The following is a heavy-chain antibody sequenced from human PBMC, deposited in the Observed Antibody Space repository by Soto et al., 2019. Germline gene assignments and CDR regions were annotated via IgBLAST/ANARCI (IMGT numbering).Heavy chain of an antibody. V-gene: IGHV3-30-3*01. J-gene: IGHJ4*02. CDR1: GFTFSSYA. CDR2: ISYDGSEK. D-gene: IGHD3-16*02. Sequence: GGSLRLSCAASGFTFSSYAMHWVRQAPGKGLEWVAVISYDGSEKHHAGSVKGRFTISRDNSKNTLYLQMNSLRPEDTAVYYCARADAWALPGYRFDYWGQGTLVTVSS. CDR3: ARADAWALPGYRFDY.